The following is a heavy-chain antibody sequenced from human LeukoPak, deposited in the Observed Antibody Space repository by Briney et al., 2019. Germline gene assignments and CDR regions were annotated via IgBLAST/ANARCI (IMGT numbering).Heavy chain of an antibody. V-gene: IGHV4-34*01. Sequence: SETLSLTRAVYGGSFSGYYWSWIRQPPGKGLEWIGEINHSGSTNYNPSLKSRVTISVDTSKNQFSLKLSSVTAADTAVYYCARGRGYYYDSSGLNYWGQGTLVTVSS. CDR1: GGSFSGYY. J-gene: IGHJ4*02. D-gene: IGHD3-22*01. CDR3: ARGRGYYYDSSGLNY. CDR2: INHSGST.